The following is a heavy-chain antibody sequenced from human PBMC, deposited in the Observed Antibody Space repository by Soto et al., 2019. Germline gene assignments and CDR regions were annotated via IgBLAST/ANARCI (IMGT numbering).Heavy chain of an antibody. CDR1: GGTFSSYT. V-gene: IGHV1-69*08. CDR3: ARDYYGSGSYSTNYGMDV. J-gene: IGHJ6*02. Sequence: QVQLVQSGAEVKKPGSSVKVSCKASGGTFSSYTISWVRQAPGQGLEWMGRIIPILGIANYAQKFQGRVTITADKSTSTAYMELSSLRSEDTAVYYCARDYYGSGSYSTNYGMDVWGQGTTVTVSS. CDR2: IIPILGIA. D-gene: IGHD3-10*01.